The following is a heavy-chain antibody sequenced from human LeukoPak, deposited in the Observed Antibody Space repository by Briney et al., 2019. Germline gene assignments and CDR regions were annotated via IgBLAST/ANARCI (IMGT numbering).Heavy chain of an antibody. CDR1: GFILSSYW. CDR2: IISDGSGT. J-gene: IGHJ5*01. V-gene: IGHV3-74*01. Sequence: GGSLRLSCAASGFILSSYWMDWVRQAPGNVLVWVSRIISDGSGTVYADSVRGRFTNSRDNGKNTPYLQVNSLRAEDTAVYYCARTEGTVAYDSWGQGTLITVSS. D-gene: IGHD4-23*01. CDR3: ARTEGTVAYDS.